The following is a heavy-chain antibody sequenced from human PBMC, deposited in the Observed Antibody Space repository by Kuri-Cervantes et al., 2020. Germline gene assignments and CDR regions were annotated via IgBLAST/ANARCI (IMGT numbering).Heavy chain of an antibody. CDR2: ISWDGGST. V-gene: IGHV3-43*01. D-gene: IGHD3-22*01. J-gene: IGHJ4*02. CDR3: AKDIEGSSGCLDY. CDR1: GFTFDDYT. Sequence: ESLKISCAASGFTFDDYTMHWVRQAPGKGLEWVSLISWDGGSTYYADSVKGRFTISRDNSKNSLYLQMNSLRTEDTALYYCAKDIEGSSGCLDYWGQGTLVTVSS.